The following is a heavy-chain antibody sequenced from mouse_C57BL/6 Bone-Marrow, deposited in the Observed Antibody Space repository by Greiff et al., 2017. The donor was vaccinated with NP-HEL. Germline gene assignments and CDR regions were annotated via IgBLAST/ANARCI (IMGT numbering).Heavy chain of an antibody. V-gene: IGHV1-18*01. J-gene: IGHJ3*01. D-gene: IGHD1-1*01. CDR3: ARRDYYGSSYPFAY. CDR2: INPNNGGT. CDR1: GYTFTDYN. Sequence: VQLQQSGPELVKPGASVKIPCKASGYTFTDYNMDWVKQSHGKSLEWIGDINPNNGGTIYNQKFKGKATLTVDKSSSTAYMELRSLTSEDTAVYYCARRDYYGSSYPFAYWGQGTLVTVSA.